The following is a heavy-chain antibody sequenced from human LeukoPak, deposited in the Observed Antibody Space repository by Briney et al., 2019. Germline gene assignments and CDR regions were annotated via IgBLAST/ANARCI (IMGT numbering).Heavy chain of an antibody. Sequence: PSETLSLTCSVSGGSITSHFWSWIRQPPGKGLEWIGYIHYSGSTNYNPPLKSRVTISPDTSKNQLFLKLNSVTAADTAVYYCARLVWLGESPGSWFDSWGQGTLVTVSS. CDR1: GGSITSHF. CDR3: ARLVWLGESPGSWFDS. CDR2: IHYSGST. D-gene: IGHD3-10*01. J-gene: IGHJ5*01. V-gene: IGHV4-59*11.